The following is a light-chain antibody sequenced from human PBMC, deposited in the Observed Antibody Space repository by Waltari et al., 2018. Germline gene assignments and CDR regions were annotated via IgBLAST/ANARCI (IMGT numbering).Light chain of an antibody. J-gene: IGKJ1*01. CDR3: QQYVRLPVT. CDR2: AAS. V-gene: IGKV3-20*01. CDR1: QRVSRA. Sequence: EIVLTQSPGTLSLAPGERATLSCRASQRVSRALAWYQQKPGQAPRLLIYAASSRATGIPDRCSGSGSGTDFSLTISRLEHEDFAVYYCQQYVRLPVTFGQGTKVEIK.